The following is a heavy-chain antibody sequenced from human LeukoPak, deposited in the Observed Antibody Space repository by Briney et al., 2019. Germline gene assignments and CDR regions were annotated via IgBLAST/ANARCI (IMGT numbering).Heavy chain of an antibody. CDR3: ARVGDPEWFDP. Sequence: GGSLRLSCAASGFTVSSNYMSWVRQAPGKGLEWVANIKQDGSEKYYVDSVKGRFTISRDNAKNSLYLQMNSLRAEDMAVYYCARVGDPEWFDPWGQGTLVTVSS. CDR1: GFTVSSNY. V-gene: IGHV3-7*01. D-gene: IGHD2-21*02. CDR2: IKQDGSEK. J-gene: IGHJ5*02.